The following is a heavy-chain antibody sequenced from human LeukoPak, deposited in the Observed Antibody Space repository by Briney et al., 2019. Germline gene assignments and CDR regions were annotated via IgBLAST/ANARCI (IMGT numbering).Heavy chain of an antibody. Sequence: ASVKVSCKASGYTFTSYAMNWVRQAPGQGLEWMGWINTNTGNPTYAQGFTGRFVFSLDTSVSTAYLQISSLKAEDTAVYYCARHSQKWSSWYMDRYFDYWGQGTLVTVSS. V-gene: IGHV7-4-1*02. CDR1: GYTFTSYA. CDR3: ARHSQKWSSWYMDRYFDY. D-gene: IGHD6-13*01. CDR2: INTNTGNP. J-gene: IGHJ4*02.